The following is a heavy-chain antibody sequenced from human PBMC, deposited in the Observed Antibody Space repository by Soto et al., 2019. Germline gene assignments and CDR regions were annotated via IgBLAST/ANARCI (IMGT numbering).Heavy chain of an antibody. D-gene: IGHD6-13*01. Sequence: QVQLVESGGGVVQPGRSLRLSCAASGFTFNNYGMHWVRQAPGKGLEWVAAISNDGSHKYYADSVKGRLTISRDNSKNTVFLQMSSLRGEDTAVYYCAKDQALAGSHGIDWGQGTMVTVSS. CDR1: GFTFNNYG. CDR3: AKDQALAGSHGID. J-gene: IGHJ3*01. V-gene: IGHV3-30*18. CDR2: ISNDGSHK.